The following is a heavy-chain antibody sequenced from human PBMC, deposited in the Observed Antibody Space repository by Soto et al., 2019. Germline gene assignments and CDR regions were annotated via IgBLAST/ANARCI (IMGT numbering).Heavy chain of an antibody. Sequence: QVQLVESGGGVVQPGRSLRLSCTASGFTFSKYGMHWVRQAPGKGLEWVAVISYDGSNKYYADSVRGRFTISRDNSKNTLYLQMNSLRAEATAVYYCAKARDQWLVRGAADWYYYYGMDDWCQGTTVTVSS. CDR1: GFTFSKYG. CDR2: ISYDGSNK. D-gene: IGHD6-19*01. J-gene: IGHJ6*02. CDR3: AKARDQWLVRGAADWYYYYGMDD. V-gene: IGHV3-30*18.